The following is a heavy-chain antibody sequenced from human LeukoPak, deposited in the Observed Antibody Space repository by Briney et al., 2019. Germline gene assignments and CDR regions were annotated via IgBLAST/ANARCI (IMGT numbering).Heavy chain of an antibody. D-gene: IGHD3-3*01. V-gene: IGHV3-21*01. CDR3: ARGGTREDVRFLEWYSPTSYYFDY. CDR1: GFTFSSYS. CDR2: ISSSSSYI. Sequence: GGSLRLSCAASGFTFSSYSMNWVRQAPGKGLEWVSSISSSSSYIYYADSVKGRFTISRDNAKNSLYLQMNSLRAEDTAVYYCARGGTREDVRFLEWYSPTSYYFDYWGQGTLVTVSS. J-gene: IGHJ4*02.